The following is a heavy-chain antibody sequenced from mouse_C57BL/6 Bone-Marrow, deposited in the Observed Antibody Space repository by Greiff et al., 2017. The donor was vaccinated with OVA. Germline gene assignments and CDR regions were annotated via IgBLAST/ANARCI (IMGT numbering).Heavy chain of an antibody. Sequence: DVMLVESGGGLVQPGGSMKLSCAASGFTFSDAWMDWVRQSPEKGLEWVAEIRNKANNHATYYAESVNGRFTISRDDSKSSVYLQMNSLRAEDTGIYYCTRRWLLRGGAMDYWGQGTSVTVSS. D-gene: IGHD2-3*01. CDR2: IRNKANNHAT. CDR1: GFTFSDAW. J-gene: IGHJ4*01. CDR3: TRRWLLRGGAMDY. V-gene: IGHV6-6*01.